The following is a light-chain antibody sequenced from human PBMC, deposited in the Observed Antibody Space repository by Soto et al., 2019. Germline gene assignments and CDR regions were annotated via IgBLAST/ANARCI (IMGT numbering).Light chain of an antibody. V-gene: IGLV2-23*02. CDR2: EVS. CDR3: CSYAGRGTYV. J-gene: IGLJ1*01. CDR1: SSDAGSYDL. Sequence: QSVLAQPASVSGSPGQSITISCTGTSSDAGSYDLISWYQQHPGRAPKLMIYEVSGWPSGVSNRFFGSKSGNTASLTISGLQAEDEADYYCCSYAGRGTYVFGTGTKVTVL.